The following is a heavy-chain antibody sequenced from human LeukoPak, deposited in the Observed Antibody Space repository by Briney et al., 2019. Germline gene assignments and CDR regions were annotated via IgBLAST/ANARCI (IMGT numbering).Heavy chain of an antibody. J-gene: IGHJ5*02. D-gene: IGHD6-19*01. CDR2: IWYDGSNK. CDR1: GFTFSSYG. Sequence: GGSLRLSCAASGFTFSSYGMHWVRQAPGKGLEGVAVIWYDGSNKYYADSVKGRFTISRDNSKNTLYLQMNSLRAEDTAVYYCARDKYSSGWIPFDPWGQGTLVIVSS. V-gene: IGHV3-33*01. CDR3: ARDKYSSGWIPFDP.